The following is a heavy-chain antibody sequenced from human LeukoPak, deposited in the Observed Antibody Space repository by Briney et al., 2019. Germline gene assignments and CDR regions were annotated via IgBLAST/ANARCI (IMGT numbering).Heavy chain of an antibody. J-gene: IGHJ4*02. Sequence: GASVKVSCKASGGTFSSYAISWVRQAPGQGLEWMGGIIPIFGTANYAQKFQGRVTITSDKSTSTAYMELSSLRCEDTAVYYCARARGDTAMDYYFDLWPRGTGDSVSS. CDR1: GGTFSSYA. CDR3: ARARGDTAMDYYFDL. V-gene: IGHV1-69*06. CDR2: IIPIFGTA. D-gene: IGHD5-18*01.